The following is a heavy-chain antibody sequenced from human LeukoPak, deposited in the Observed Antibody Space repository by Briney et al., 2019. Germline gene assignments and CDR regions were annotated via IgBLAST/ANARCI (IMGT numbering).Heavy chain of an antibody. CDR2: ISSSGSTI. Sequence: GGSLRLSCAASGFTFSSYEMNWVRQAPGKGLEWVSYISSSGSTIYYADSVKGRFTISRDNAKNSLYLQMNSLRAEGTAVYYCARDMGDYYYYYMDVWGKGTTVTVSS. CDR1: GFTFSSYE. D-gene: IGHD3-16*01. V-gene: IGHV3-48*03. CDR3: ARDMGDYYYYYMDV. J-gene: IGHJ6*03.